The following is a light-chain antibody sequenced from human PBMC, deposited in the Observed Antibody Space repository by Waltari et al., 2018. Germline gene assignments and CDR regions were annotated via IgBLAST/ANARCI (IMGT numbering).Light chain of an antibody. Sequence: QSALTQPASVSGSPGPSITISCTGTSSDVGGHGFVSCYQQYPGKAPKLIIYGVSDRPSGVSNRFSGSKSGNTASLTISGLQTEDEADYYCSSYTSTSTPYNVFGSGTKVTVL. CDR2: GVS. CDR3: SSYTSTSTPYNV. V-gene: IGLV2-14*03. CDR1: SSDVGGHGF. J-gene: IGLJ6*01.